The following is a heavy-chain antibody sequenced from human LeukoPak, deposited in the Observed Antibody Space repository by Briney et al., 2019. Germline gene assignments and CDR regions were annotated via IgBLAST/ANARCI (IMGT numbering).Heavy chain of an antibody. V-gene: IGHV3-33*06. CDR3: AKFANGYYGTFFDY. Sequence: RPGGSLRLSCAASGFTFSSYGMHWVRQAPGKGLEWVAVIWYDGSNKYYADSVKGRFTISRDNSKNTLYLQMNSLRGDDTAVYYCAKFANGYYGTFFDYWGQGFLVAVSS. CDR2: IWYDGSNK. D-gene: IGHD3-3*01. CDR1: GFTFSSYG. J-gene: IGHJ4*02.